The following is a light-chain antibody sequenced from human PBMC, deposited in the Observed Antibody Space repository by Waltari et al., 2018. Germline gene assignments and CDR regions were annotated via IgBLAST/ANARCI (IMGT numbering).Light chain of an antibody. V-gene: IGKV3-20*01. Sequence: QSPGTLSLSPGERATLSCRASQSVSSSYLAWYQQKPGQAPRLLIYGASSRATGIPDRFSGSGSGTDFTLTISRLEPEDFAVYYCQQYGSSSWTFGQGTKVEIK. J-gene: IGKJ1*01. CDR1: QSVSSSY. CDR3: QQYGSSSWT. CDR2: GAS.